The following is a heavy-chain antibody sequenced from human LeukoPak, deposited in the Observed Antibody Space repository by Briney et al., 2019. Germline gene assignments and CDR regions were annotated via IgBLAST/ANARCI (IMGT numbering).Heavy chain of an antibody. V-gene: IGHV3-23*01. CDR3: AKPFPRGGYNFVY. D-gene: IGHD5-24*01. CDR2: ISGSGGST. Sequence: PGGSLRLSCAASGFNFSSYAMSWVRQAPGKGLEWGSAISGSGGSTYYADSVKGRFTISRDNSKNTLYLQMNSLRAEDTAVYYCAKPFPRGGYNFVYWGQGTLVTVSS. CDR1: GFNFSSYA. J-gene: IGHJ4*02.